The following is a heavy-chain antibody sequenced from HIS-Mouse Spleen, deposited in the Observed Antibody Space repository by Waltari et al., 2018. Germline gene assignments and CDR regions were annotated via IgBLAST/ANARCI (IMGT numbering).Heavy chain of an antibody. J-gene: IGHJ2*01. CDR3: AREIPYSSSWYDWYFDL. D-gene: IGHD6-13*01. CDR2: IYYRGGT. V-gene: IGHV4-39*07. Sequence: QLQLQESGPGLVKPSETLSLTCTVSGGSISSSSYYWGWIRQPPGKGLELIGSIYYRGGTDSNPSLTSRVTIAVDTSKNQFSLKLSSVTATDTAVYYCAREIPYSSSWYDWYFDLWGRGTLVTVSS. CDR1: GGSISSSSYY.